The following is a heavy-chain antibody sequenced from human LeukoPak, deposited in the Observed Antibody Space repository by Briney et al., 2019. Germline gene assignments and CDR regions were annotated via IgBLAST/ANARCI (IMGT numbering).Heavy chain of an antibody. CDR3: AKYILYHGAFDI. D-gene: IGHD2-8*01. V-gene: IGHV3-7*01. J-gene: IGHJ3*02. Sequence: TGGSLRLSCAASGFTLGSYWMAWVRQAPGKELEWVATIKDDGSQKYYVDSVKGRFTISRDNAKNSLYLQVNSLEAEDTAVYYCAKYILYHGAFDIWGQGTMVTVSS. CDR1: GFTLGSYW. CDR2: IKDDGSQK.